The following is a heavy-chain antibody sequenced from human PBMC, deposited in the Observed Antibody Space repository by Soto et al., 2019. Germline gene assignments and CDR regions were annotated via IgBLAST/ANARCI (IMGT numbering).Heavy chain of an antibody. V-gene: IGHV3-30*18. CDR3: GKEENQNYDVDH. D-gene: IGHD3-3*01. CDR1: GFTFANFG. J-gene: IGHJ1*01. CDR2: ISRDGRGE. Sequence: GGSLRLSCVGSGFTFANFGIQWIRQAPGRGLEWVAIISRDGRGEAFADSVKGRFAISTDNSKNTVYLQMTGLRSDDTAGYYCGKEENQNYDVDHWGQGTLVTVSS.